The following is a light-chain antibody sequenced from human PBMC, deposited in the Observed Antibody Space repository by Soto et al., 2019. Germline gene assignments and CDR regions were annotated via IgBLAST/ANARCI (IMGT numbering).Light chain of an antibody. CDR2: GAS. CDR3: QQYHNWWK. CDR1: QVIRFN. Sequence: MTQSPSSVSASVGDRVTITCRASQVIRFNLVWYPRKTGQAPRLLIYGASTRVTGIPARISGSGSGTEFTITTSRMQSDDFTVYYCQQYHNWWKFGLGTKVDI. J-gene: IGKJ1*01. V-gene: IGKV3-15*01.